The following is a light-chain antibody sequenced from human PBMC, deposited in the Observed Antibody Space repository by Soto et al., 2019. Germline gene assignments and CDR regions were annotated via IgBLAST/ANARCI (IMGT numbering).Light chain of an antibody. Sequence: EIVVTQSPASLSVSPGERATLSCRASQSVSSNLAWYQQKPGQAPRLLMYGASTRATGIPARFSGSGSGTEFTLPISSPQSEDFAVYYCQQYNEWPLTFGGGTKVEIK. J-gene: IGKJ4*01. CDR1: QSVSSN. V-gene: IGKV3-15*01. CDR3: QQYNEWPLT. CDR2: GAS.